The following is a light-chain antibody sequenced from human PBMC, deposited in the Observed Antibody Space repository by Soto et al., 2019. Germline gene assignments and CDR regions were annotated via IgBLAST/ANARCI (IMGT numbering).Light chain of an antibody. J-gene: IGLJ3*02. V-gene: IGLV2-8*01. CDR3: ISYAGSNARWV. CDR2: EVS. CDR1: SSDIGAYNY. Sequence: QSALTQPPSASGSPGQSVTISCTGTSSDIGAYNYVSWYQQHPGKAPQLMIHEVSKRPSGVPDRFSGSKSGNTASLTVSGLQDEDEADYYCISYAGSNARWVFGGGTKLTVL.